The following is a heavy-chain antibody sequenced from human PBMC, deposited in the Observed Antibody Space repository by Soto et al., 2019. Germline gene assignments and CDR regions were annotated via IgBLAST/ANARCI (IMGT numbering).Heavy chain of an antibody. Sequence: QVQLVESGGGVVQPGRSLRLSCAASGFTFSSYGMHWVRQAPGKGLEWVAVIWYDGSNKYYADSVKGRFTISRDNSKNTLYLQMHSLRAEDKAVYYCARGNGGSYYYFDYWGQGTLVTVSS. J-gene: IGHJ4*02. V-gene: IGHV3-33*01. D-gene: IGHD1-26*01. CDR1: GFTFSSYG. CDR3: ARGNGGSYYYFDY. CDR2: IWYDGSNK.